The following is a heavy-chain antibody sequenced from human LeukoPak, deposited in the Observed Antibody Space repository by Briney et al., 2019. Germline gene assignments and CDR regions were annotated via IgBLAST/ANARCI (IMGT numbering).Heavy chain of an antibody. CDR3: ASRGITGTTSYNYFDP. D-gene: IGHD1-7*01. V-gene: IGHV3-33*01. CDR2: IWFDGSNK. CDR1: GFSFNIYG. Sequence: GGSLRLSCAAGGFSFNIYGMHWVRQAPAKGLEGMAVIWFDGSNKYYADSVKGRFTISRDNSKNTLYLQMNSLRAEDTAVYYCASRGITGTTSYNYFDPWGQGTLVTVSS. J-gene: IGHJ5*02.